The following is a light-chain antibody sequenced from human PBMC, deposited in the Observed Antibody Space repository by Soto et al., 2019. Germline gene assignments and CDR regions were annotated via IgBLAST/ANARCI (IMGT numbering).Light chain of an antibody. CDR2: EVS. J-gene: IGLJ1*01. Sequence: QSALTQPPSASGSPEQSVTISCTGTSSDVGGYNYVSWYQQHPGKAPKLMIYEVSKRPSGVPDRFSGSKSGNTASLTVSGLQAEDEADYYCSSYAGSNNSLFGTGTKLPS. CDR3: SSYAGSNNSL. CDR1: SSDVGGYNY. V-gene: IGLV2-8*01.